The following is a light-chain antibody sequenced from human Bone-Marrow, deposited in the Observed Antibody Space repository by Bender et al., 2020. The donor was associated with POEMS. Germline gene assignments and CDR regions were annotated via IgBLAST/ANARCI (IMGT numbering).Light chain of an antibody. Sequence: SYVVTQPPSMSLAPGKTAMIPCGGDNIGSKSVQWYQQKPGQAPVLVIYEDVDRPSEIRARFSGSISGNTATLTITGVEAGDEADYYCQVWDRSTDHVVFGGGTKLTVL. CDR1: NIGSKS. CDR3: QVWDRSTDHVV. CDR2: EDV. V-gene: IGLV3-21*04. J-gene: IGLJ3*02.